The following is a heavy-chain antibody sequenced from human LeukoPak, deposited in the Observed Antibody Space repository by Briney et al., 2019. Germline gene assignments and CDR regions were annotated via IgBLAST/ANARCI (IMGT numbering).Heavy chain of an antibody. J-gene: IGHJ4*02. CDR3: ARTPYSSLNFDY. Sequence: KPSETLSLTCTVSGGSISSYYWSWIRQPPGKALEWLARIDWDDDKYYSTSLKTRLTISKDTSKNQVVLTMTNMDPVDTATYYCARTPYSSLNFDYWGQGTLVTVSS. V-gene: IGHV2-70*11. D-gene: IGHD6-6*01. CDR1: GGSISSYY. CDR2: IDWDDDK.